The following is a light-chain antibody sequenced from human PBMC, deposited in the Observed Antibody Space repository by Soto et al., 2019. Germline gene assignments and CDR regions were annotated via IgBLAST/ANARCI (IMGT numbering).Light chain of an antibody. Sequence: SYELTQPPSVSVAPGQTARITCGGNSIETKSVHWFQQKPGQAPILVVYDDSDRPSGIPERFSGSNTGNTATLTISRAEVGDEADYFCQVWAGNRGVFGAGTKVTVL. CDR1: SIETKS. CDR2: DDS. CDR3: QVWAGNRGV. V-gene: IGLV3-21*02. J-gene: IGLJ1*01.